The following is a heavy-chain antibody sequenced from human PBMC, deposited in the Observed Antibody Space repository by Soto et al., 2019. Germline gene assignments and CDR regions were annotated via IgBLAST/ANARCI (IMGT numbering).Heavy chain of an antibody. J-gene: IGHJ4*02. V-gene: IGHV3-23*01. D-gene: IGHD6-13*01. CDR1: GFTFSSYA. Sequence: PGGFLRLSCAASGFTFSSYAMSWVRQAPGKGLEWVSAISGSGGSTYYADSVKGRFTISRDNSKNTLYLQMNSLRAEDTAVYYCARAIGSSWYPHFDYWGQGTLVTVSS. CDR3: ARAIGSSWYPHFDY. CDR2: ISGSGGST.